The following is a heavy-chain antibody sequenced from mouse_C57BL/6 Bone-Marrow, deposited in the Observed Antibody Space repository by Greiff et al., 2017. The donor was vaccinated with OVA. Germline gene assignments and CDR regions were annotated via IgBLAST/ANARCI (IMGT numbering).Heavy chain of an antibody. CDR1: GYTFTSYG. Sequence: QVQLKQSGAELARPGASVKLSCKASGYTFTSYGISWVKQRTGQGLEWIGEIYPRSGNTYYNEKFKGKATLTADKSSSTAYMELRSLTSEDSAVYFCAIYSNYVGFAYWGQGTLVTVSA. CDR3: AIYSNYVGFAY. V-gene: IGHV1-81*01. CDR2: IYPRSGNT. J-gene: IGHJ3*01. D-gene: IGHD2-5*01.